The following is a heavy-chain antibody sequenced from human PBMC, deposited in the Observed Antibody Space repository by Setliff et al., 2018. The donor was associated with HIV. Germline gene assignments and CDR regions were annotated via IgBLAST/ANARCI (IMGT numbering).Heavy chain of an antibody. Sequence: SVKVSCKASGFTFTNSAVQWVRQARGQRLEWIGWIVVGSGNTNYAQKFQERVTTTRDMSTSRAYMELSGLRTEDTAVYYCAADPQTGTTSYDAFDIWGQGTVVT. V-gene: IGHV1-58*01. CDR2: IVVGSGNT. D-gene: IGHD1-7*01. CDR3: AADPQTGTTSYDAFDI. J-gene: IGHJ3*02. CDR1: GFTFTNSA.